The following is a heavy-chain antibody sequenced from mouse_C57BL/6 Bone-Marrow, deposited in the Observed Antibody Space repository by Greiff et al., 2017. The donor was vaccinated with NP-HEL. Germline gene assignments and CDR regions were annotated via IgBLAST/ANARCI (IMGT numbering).Heavy chain of an antibody. CDR2: INPSNGGT. CDR1: GYTFTSYW. Sequence: QVQLQQPGTELVKPGASVKLSCKASGYTFTSYWMHWVKQRPGQGLEWIGNINPSNGGTNYNEKFKSKATLTVDKSSSTAYMQLSSLTAEDSAVYYCAREDGYYWYFDVWGTGTTVTVSS. D-gene: IGHD2-3*01. V-gene: IGHV1-53*01. J-gene: IGHJ1*03. CDR3: AREDGYYWYFDV.